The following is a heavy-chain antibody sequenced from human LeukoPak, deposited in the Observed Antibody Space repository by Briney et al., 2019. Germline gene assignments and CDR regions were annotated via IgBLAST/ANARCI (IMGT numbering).Heavy chain of an antibody. D-gene: IGHD2-15*01. CDR1: GGSISSYY. J-gene: IGHJ4*02. CDR2: IYYSGST. CDR3: ARDQSGHCSGGSCYSFDY. Sequence: PSETLSLTCTVSGGSISSYYWSWIRQPPGKGLEWIGYIYYSGSTNYNPSLKSRVTISVDTFKNQFALKLSSVTAADTAVYYCARDQSGHCSGGSCYSFDYWGQGTLVTVSS. V-gene: IGHV4-59*01.